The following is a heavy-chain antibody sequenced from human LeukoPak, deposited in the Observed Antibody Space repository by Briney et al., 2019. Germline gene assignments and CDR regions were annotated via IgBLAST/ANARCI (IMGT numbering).Heavy chain of an antibody. J-gene: IGHJ6*02. V-gene: IGHV1-18*01. CDR1: GYTFNSYD. CDR2: ISTYNGNT. Sequence: ASVKVSCKASGYTFNSYDISWVRQAPGQGLEWMAWISTYNGNTNYALKVQGRATMTTDTSTSTAYMELRSLRSDDTAVYYCAEMATGPSLGHFFYGVDVWGQGTTVTVSS. CDR3: AEMATGPSLGHFFYGVDV. D-gene: IGHD5-24*01.